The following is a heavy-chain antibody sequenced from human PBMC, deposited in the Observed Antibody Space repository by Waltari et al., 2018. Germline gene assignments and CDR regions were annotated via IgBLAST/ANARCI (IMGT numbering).Heavy chain of an antibody. D-gene: IGHD5-18*01. Sequence: EVQLEQSGAEVKKPGESLKISCNGSGYSFAKYWIGWVRQMPGKGLEWMGVINPVDSNTKYSLSFQGQVTISADTSISTAYLQWSSLKASDTAIYFCARQNIHSYGYGYFDFWGQGTLVTVSS. J-gene: IGHJ4*02. V-gene: IGHV5-51*01. CDR2: INPVDSNT. CDR3: ARQNIHSYGYGYFDF. CDR1: GYSFAKYW.